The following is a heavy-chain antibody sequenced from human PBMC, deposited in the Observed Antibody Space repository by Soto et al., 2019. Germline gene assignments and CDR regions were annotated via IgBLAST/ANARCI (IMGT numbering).Heavy chain of an antibody. CDR3: ARDRQWLRTSDI. J-gene: IGHJ3*02. CDR1: GFSFSSYE. Sequence: PGGSLRLSCVASGFSFSSYEMNWVRQAPGKGLEWVSYISSSGGTRYYADSLKGRFTVSRDNAKNSLYLQMNSLRAEDTAVYYCARDRQWLRTSDIWGQGTMVTVSS. V-gene: IGHV3-48*03. D-gene: IGHD6-19*01. CDR2: ISSSGGTR.